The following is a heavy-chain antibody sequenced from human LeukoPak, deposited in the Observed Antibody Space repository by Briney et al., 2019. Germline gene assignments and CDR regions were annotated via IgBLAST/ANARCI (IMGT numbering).Heavy chain of an antibody. D-gene: IGHD5-18*01. V-gene: IGHV4-39*01. Sequence: PSETLSLTCTVSGGSISSSSAYWGWIRQPPGKGLEWIGSIYYSKNTYYNPSLKSRVTISADTSKNQFSLTLGSVSATDTSVYYCVSPRGFSYGYFDYWGQGTLVTVSS. CDR2: IYYSKNT. CDR3: VSPRGFSYGYFDY. CDR1: GGSISSSSAY. J-gene: IGHJ4*02.